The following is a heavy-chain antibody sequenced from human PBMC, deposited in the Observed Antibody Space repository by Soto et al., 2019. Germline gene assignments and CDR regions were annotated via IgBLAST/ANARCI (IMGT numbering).Heavy chain of an antibody. CDR1: GGSINNGDYY. CDR3: AAGGGLPRYY. CDR2: IYYSGST. V-gene: IGHV4-30-4*01. J-gene: IGHJ4*02. Sequence: PSETLSLTCTVSGGSINNGDYYWSWIRQPPEKGLEWIGYIYYSGSTYYNPSLKSRVTISVDRSKNQFSLKLSSVTAADTAVYYCAAGGGLPRYYWGQGTLVTVSS. D-gene: IGHD5-12*01.